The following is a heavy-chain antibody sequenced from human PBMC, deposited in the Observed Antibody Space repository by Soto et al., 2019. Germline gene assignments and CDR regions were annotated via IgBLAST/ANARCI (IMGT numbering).Heavy chain of an antibody. J-gene: IGHJ5*02. V-gene: IGHV3-48*01. CDR2: ISSDGSTM. Sequence: HPGGSLRLSCVASGFTFTTYNMNWVRQVPGKGLEWISYISSDGSTMYYADSVKGRFTISRDTAKNSLYLQMNSLRADDTAMYYCAWEQSRGVIKWFDPWGQGALVTVSS. D-gene: IGHD3-10*01. CDR1: GFTFTTYN. CDR3: AWEQSRGVIKWFDP.